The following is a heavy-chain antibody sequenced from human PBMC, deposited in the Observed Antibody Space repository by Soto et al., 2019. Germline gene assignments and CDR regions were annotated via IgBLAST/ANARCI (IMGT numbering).Heavy chain of an antibody. V-gene: IGHV3-30-3*01. Sequence: ESGGGVVQPGRSLRLSCAASGFTFRNYAMHWVRQAPGKGLECVAVISYDGGNKFYRDYVKGRFTISRDNSKNTLYLQINSLRYEDTAVYYCARGDREDIAVVIGVRPGEYGVDGWGQGTTVTVSS. CDR2: ISYDGGNK. D-gene: IGHD2-15*01. J-gene: IGHJ6*02. CDR1: GFTFRNYA. CDR3: ARGDREDIAVVIGVRPGEYGVDG.